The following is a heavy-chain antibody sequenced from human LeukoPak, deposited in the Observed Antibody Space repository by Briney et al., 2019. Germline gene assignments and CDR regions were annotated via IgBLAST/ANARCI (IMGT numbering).Heavy chain of an antibody. CDR3: AAYSGSYLRAFDI. Sequence: SVNVSCKASGFTFTISAMQWVRQARGQRLEWIGWIVVGSGNTNYAQKFQERVTITRDMSTSTAYMELSSLRSEDTAVYYCAAYSGSYLRAFDIWGQGTMVTVSS. V-gene: IGHV1-58*02. J-gene: IGHJ3*02. CDR2: IVVGSGNT. CDR1: GFTFTISA. D-gene: IGHD1-26*01.